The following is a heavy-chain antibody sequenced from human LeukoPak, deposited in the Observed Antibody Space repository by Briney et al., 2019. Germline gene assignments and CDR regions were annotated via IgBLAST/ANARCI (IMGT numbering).Heavy chain of an antibody. D-gene: IGHD3-22*01. V-gene: IGHV3-15*01. CDR1: GFTFSNAW. CDR3: TTYYDSSGYSHNY. Sequence: SGGSLRLSCAASGFTFSNAWMSWVRQAPGKRLEWVGRIKSKTDGGTTDYAAPVKGRFTISRDDSKNTLYLQMNSLKTEDTAVYYCTTYYDSSGYSHNYWGQGTLVTVSS. CDR2: IKSKTDGGTT. J-gene: IGHJ4*02.